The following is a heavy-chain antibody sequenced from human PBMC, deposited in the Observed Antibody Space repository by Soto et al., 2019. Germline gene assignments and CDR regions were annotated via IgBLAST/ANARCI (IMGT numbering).Heavy chain of an antibody. CDR2: ISYDGSNK. J-gene: IGHJ4*02. V-gene: IGHV3-30-3*01. CDR3: ARHKRDLRFLEWSYYFDY. CDR1: GFTFSGYA. D-gene: IGHD3-3*01. Sequence: QVQLVESGGGVVQPGRSLRLSCAASGFTFSGYAIHWVRQAPGKGLEWVALISYDGSNKYYADSVKGRFTISRDNSKNTLYLQMNSLRAEDTAVYYCARHKRDLRFLEWSYYFDYWGQGTLVTVSS.